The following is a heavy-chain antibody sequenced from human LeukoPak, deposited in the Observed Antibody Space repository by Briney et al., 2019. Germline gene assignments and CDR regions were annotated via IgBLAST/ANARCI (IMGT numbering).Heavy chain of an antibody. CDR2: IHHNGNS. Sequence: SETLSLTCTVSSPSVPDYYWSWMRRSPGKGLEWISYIHHNGNSDYNPSLRSPVTTSLDTSKNQFSLNLISVTAADTAVYYCTRGHWGLQSWSQGTLVTVSS. D-gene: IGHD7-27*01. CDR3: TRGHWGLQS. J-gene: IGHJ5*02. CDR1: SPSVPDYY. V-gene: IGHV4-59*02.